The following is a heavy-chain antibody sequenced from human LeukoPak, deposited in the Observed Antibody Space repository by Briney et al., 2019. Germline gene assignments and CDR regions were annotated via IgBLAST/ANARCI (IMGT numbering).Heavy chain of an antibody. Sequence: SQTLSLTCTVSGGSISSGSYYWSWIRQPAGKGLEWIERIYTSGSTNYNPSLKSRVTISVDTSKNQFSLKLSSVTAADTAVYYCARERTSPIAATDYWGQGTLVTVSS. V-gene: IGHV4-61*02. J-gene: IGHJ4*02. CDR1: GGSISSGSYY. CDR3: ARERTSPIAATDY. CDR2: IYTSGST. D-gene: IGHD6-25*01.